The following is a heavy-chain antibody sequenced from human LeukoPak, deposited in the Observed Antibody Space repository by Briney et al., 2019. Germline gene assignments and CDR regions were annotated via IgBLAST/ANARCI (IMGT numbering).Heavy chain of an antibody. Sequence: GGSLRLSCAASGFTFSSYSMNWVRQAPGKGLEWVSSISSSSSYIYYADSVKGRFTISRDNAKNSLYLQMNSLRAEDTAVYYCARDPPIYQGISSYYYGMDVWGQGTTVTVS. J-gene: IGHJ6*02. D-gene: IGHD3-3*02. CDR2: ISSSSSYI. CDR3: ARDPPIYQGISSYYYGMDV. CDR1: GFTFSSYS. V-gene: IGHV3-21*01.